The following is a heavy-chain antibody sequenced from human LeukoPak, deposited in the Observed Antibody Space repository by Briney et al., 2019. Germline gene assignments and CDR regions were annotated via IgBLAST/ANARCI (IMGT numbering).Heavy chain of an antibody. CDR3: AKDQGGGNRYGANYYYGMDV. Sequence: PGGSLRLSCAASGFTFSSYGMHWVRQAPGKGLEWVAVISYDGSNKNYADSVKGRLTISRDNSKNTLYLQMNSLGTEDTAVYYCAKDQGGGNRYGANYYYGMDVWGQGTTVTVSS. V-gene: IGHV3-30*18. J-gene: IGHJ6*02. D-gene: IGHD5-18*01. CDR2: ISYDGSNK. CDR1: GFTFSSYG.